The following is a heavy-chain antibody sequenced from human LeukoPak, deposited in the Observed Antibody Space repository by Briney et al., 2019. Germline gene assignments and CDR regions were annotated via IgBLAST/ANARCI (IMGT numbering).Heavy chain of an antibody. CDR1: GFTFSSYS. J-gene: IGHJ4*02. Sequence: GGSLRLSCAASGFTFSSYSMNWVRQAPGKGLEWISYISGSSSITYYADSVKGRFTISRDNAKNSLYLQMNSLRAEDTAVYYCARKRYWGQGTLVTVSS. CDR3: ARKRY. V-gene: IGHV3-48*01. CDR2: ISGSSSIT.